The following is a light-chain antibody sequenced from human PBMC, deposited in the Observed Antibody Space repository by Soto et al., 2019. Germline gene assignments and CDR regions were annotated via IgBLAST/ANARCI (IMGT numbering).Light chain of an antibody. CDR1: QGISNF. CDR2: AAS. J-gene: IGKJ5*01. V-gene: IGKV1-27*01. Sequence: DIQMTQSPSSLSASIGDRVTITCRASQGISNFLAWYQQKPGKVPKLLIYAASTLQSGVPSRFSGSGSGTDFTLTINSLQPEDVATYYCQKYNSAPLTFGQGTRLEIK. CDR3: QKYNSAPLT.